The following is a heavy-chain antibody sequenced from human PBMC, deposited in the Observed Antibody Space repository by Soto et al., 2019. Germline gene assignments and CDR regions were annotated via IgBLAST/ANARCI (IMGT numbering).Heavy chain of an antibody. V-gene: IGHV1-69*01. J-gene: IGHJ4*02. CDR1: GGTFSRYA. CDR2: IIPIFGTT. Sequence: QVQLVQSGAEVKKPGSSVKVSCKASGGTFSRYAITWVRQAPGQGLEWMGEIIPIFGTTNYAQKFQGRVTITADEYTSTAFMELSSLRSDDTAVYYCARDRVPTVVTPPLVDTWGQGTLVTVSS. CDR3: ARDRVPTVVTPPLVDT. D-gene: IGHD4-17*01.